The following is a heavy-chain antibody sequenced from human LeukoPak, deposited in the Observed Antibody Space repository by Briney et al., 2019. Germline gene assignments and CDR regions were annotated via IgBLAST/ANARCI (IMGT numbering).Heavy chain of an antibody. V-gene: IGHV3-23*01. D-gene: IGHD2-2*01. CDR1: GFTFSSYA. Sequence: PGGSLRLSCAASGFTFSSYAMSWVRQAPGKGLEWVSAISGSGGSTYYAGSVKGRFTISRDNSKNTLYLQMNSLRAEDTAVYYCAKDDIVVVPAAQYFQHWGQGTLVTVSS. CDR3: AKDDIVVVPAAQYFQH. CDR2: ISGSGGST. J-gene: IGHJ1*01.